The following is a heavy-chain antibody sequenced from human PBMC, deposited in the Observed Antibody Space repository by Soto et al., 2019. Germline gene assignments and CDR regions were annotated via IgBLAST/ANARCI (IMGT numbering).Heavy chain of an antibody. J-gene: IGHJ4*02. D-gene: IGHD1-26*01. CDR3: VKDLANIVGATSGLDY. CDR2: ISSNGGST. CDR1: GFTFSSYA. Sequence: EVQLVESGGGLVQPGGSLRLSCSASGFTFSSYAMHWVRQAPGKGLEYVSAISSNGGSTYYADSVKGRFTISSDNSKNTLYVQMSSLRAEDTAVYYCVKDLANIVGATSGLDYWGQGTLVTVSS. V-gene: IGHV3-64*05.